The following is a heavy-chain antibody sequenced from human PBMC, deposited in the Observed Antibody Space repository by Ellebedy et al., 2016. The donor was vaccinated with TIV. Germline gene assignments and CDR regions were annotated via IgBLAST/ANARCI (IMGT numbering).Heavy chain of an antibody. J-gene: IGHJ4*02. CDR3: ARYQRTAPGLLGY. CDR1: GGSFSSYT. V-gene: IGHV1-69*13. CDR2: IMPIFGAA. D-gene: IGHD2-2*01. Sequence: AASVKVSCKASGGSFSSYTISWVRQAPGQGLEWMGGIMPIFGAADYAQKFQGRVTITADESTSTAYMELTSLRSEDTAVYYCARYQRTAPGLLGYWGQGTLVTVSS.